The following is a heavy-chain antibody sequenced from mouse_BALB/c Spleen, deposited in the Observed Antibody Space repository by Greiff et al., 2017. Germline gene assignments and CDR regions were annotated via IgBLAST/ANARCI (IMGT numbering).Heavy chain of an antibody. Sequence: QVQLQQSGAELVKPGASVKLSCKASGYYFTSYWMHWVKQRPGQGLEWIGEIDPSDSYTSYNQKFTGKATLTVYKSSSTAYMQLSSLPSEDSAVYYCARLCTTGFAYGGQGTLVTVSA. D-gene: IGHD1-1*01. J-gene: IGHJ3*01. CDR3: ARLCTTGFAY. V-gene: IGHV1-69*02. CDR1: GYYFTSYW. CDR2: IDPSDSYT.